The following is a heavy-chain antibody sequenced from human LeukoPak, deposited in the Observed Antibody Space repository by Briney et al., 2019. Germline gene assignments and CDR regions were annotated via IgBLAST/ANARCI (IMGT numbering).Heavy chain of an antibody. D-gene: IGHD3-3*01. V-gene: IGHV1-2*02. CDR2: INPNSGGT. CDR1: GYTFTGYY. J-gene: IGHJ6*02. CDR3: ARGGSGLGGFLEWSYHYYYYGMDV. Sequence: ASVKVSCKASGYTFTGYYMHWVRQAPGQGLEWMGWINPNSGGTNYAQKFQGRVTMTRDTSISTAYMELSSLRSEDTAVYYCARGGSGLGGFLEWSYHYYYYGMDVWGQGTTVTVSS.